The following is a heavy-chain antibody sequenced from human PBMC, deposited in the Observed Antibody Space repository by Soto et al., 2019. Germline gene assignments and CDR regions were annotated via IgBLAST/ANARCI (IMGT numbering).Heavy chain of an antibody. CDR2: IIPVFDKA. D-gene: IGHD3-16*01. J-gene: IGHJ3*01. CDR1: GGSFGSSA. CDR3: ARLRRDWGDAFEL. V-gene: IGHV1-69*19. Sequence: QVQLVQSGADVKKPGSSVKVSCKTSGGSFGSSAISWVRQAPAQGLEWMGEIIPVFDKANYAQNFHGRLTITADEPTGTVSMQPSSLRSKDPAVYFCARLRRDWGDAFELWGLGTFVTVSS.